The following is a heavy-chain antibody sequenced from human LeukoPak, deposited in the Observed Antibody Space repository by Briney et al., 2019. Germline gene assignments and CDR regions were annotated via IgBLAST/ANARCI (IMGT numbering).Heavy chain of an antibody. CDR2: FDPEDGGT. V-gene: IGHV1-24*01. D-gene: IGHD2/OR15-2a*01. CDR3: ATTFRATDDDYYGMDV. CDR1: GYTLTELS. J-gene: IGHJ6*02. Sequence: ASVKVSCKVSGYTLTELSMHWVRQAPGKGLEWMGGFDPEDGGTIYAQKFQGRVTMTDYTSTDTAYIEVSGLRSDDTAVYFCATTFRATDDDYYGMDVWGQGTTVTVSS.